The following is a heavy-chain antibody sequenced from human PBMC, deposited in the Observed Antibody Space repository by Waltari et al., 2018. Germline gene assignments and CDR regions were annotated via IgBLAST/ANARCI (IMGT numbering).Heavy chain of an antibody. CDR2: IYPGDSDT. CDR1: GYSFPSYW. CDR3: ARPLHPTTVTTLSWFDP. J-gene: IGHJ5*02. Sequence: EVQLVQSGAEVKKPGESLKISCKGSGYSFPSYWIGRVRQMPGQGLEWMGIIYPGDSDTRYSPSFQGQVTISADKSISTAYLQWSSLKASDTAMYYCARPLHPTTVTTLSWFDPWGQGTLVTVSS. V-gene: IGHV5-51*03. D-gene: IGHD4-17*01.